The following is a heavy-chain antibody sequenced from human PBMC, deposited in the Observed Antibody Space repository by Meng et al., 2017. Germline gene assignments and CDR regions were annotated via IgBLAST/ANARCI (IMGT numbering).Heavy chain of an antibody. CDR2: ISSSGSTI. D-gene: IGHD2-15*01. CDR3: AKATLYCSGGSCYSY. CDR1: GFTFSDYY. V-gene: IGHV3-11*01. J-gene: IGHJ4*02. Sequence: GGSLRLSCAASGFTFSDYYMSWIRQAPGKGLEWVSYISSSGSTIYYADSVKGRFTISRDNAKNSLYLQMNSLRAEDTAVYYCAKATLYCSGGSCYSYWGQGTLVTVSS.